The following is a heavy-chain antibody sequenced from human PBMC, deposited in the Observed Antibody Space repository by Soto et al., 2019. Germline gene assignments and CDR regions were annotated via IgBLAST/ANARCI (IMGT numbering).Heavy chain of an antibody. CDR2: IVVGSGNT. V-gene: IGHV1-58*01. Sequence: ASVKVSCKASGFTFTSSAVQWVRQARGQRLEWIGWIVVGSGNTNYAQKFQERVTITRDMSTSTAYMELSSLRSEDTAVYYCAAGVRCFKDIVATIDHWDQGTLVTVSS. CDR1: GFTFTSSA. D-gene: IGHD5-12*01. CDR3: AAGVRCFKDIVATIDH. J-gene: IGHJ4*02.